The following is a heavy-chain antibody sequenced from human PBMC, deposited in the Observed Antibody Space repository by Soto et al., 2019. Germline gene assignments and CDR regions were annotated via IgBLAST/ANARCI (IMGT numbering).Heavy chain of an antibody. CDR1: GFTFSSYW. V-gene: IGHV3-74*02. D-gene: IGHD5-12*01. CDR2: INSDGSST. Sequence: EVQLVESGGGLVQPGGSLRLSCAASGFTFSSYWMHWVRQAPGKGLVWVARINSDGSSTSYADTVKGRFTISRDTAKHTLYRQKNSLRAEDTAVYYCARVQWSGYGLNYWGQGTLVTVSS. J-gene: IGHJ4*02. CDR3: ARVQWSGYGLNY.